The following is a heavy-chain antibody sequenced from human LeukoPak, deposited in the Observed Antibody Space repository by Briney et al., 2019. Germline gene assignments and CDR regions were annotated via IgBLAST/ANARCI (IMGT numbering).Heavy chain of an antibody. Sequence: GGSLRLSCAAFGFTVSSNYMSWVRQAPGKGLEWVSVIYSGGSTYYADSVKGRFTISRDNSKNTLYPQMNSLRAEDTAVYYCARDPGYYGPGDYDYWGQGTLVTVSS. CDR2: IYSGGST. CDR1: GFTVSSNY. J-gene: IGHJ4*02. CDR3: ARDPGYYGPGDYDY. D-gene: IGHD3-10*01. V-gene: IGHV3-53*01.